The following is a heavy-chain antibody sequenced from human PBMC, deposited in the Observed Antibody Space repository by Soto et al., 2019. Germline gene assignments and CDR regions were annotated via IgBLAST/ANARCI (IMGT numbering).Heavy chain of an antibody. J-gene: IGHJ1*01. CDR3: ARQSSYGSGSYFYFQH. D-gene: IGHD3-10*01. Sequence: SETLSLTCTVSGGSISSYYWSWIRQPPGKGLEWIGYIYFTGSTNYNPSLKSRVTISVDTSKNQFSLKLSSVTAADTAVYYCARQSSYGSGSYFYFQHWGQGTMVTVSS. V-gene: IGHV4-59*08. CDR2: IYFTGST. CDR1: GGSISSYY.